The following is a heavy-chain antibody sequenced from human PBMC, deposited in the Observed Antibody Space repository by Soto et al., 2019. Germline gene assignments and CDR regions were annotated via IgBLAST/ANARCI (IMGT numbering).Heavy chain of an antibody. CDR2: INHSGST. CDR3: ARALVVPAALRDYYYGMDV. J-gene: IGHJ6*02. V-gene: IGHV4-34*01. D-gene: IGHD2-2*01. CDR1: GGSFSGYY. Sequence: SETLSLTCAVYGGSFSGYYWSWIRQPPGKGLEWIGEINHSGSTNYNPSLKSRVTISVDTSKNQFSLKLSSVTAADTAVYYCARALVVPAALRDYYYGMDVWGQGTTVT.